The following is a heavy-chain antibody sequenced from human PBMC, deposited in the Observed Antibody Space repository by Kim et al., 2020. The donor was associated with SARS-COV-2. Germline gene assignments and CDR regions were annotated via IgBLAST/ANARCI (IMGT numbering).Heavy chain of an antibody. CDR3: ARAGWAAADYQFRVYWYFDR. Sequence: SETLSLTCTVSGGSISSYYWSWIRQPPGKGLEWIGYTYYSGSTNYNPSLKSRVTISVDTSKNQFSLKLSSVTAADTAVYYCARAGWAAADYQFRVYWYFDRWGRGTLVTVSA. J-gene: IGHJ2*01. CDR2: TYYSGST. CDR1: GGSISSYY. V-gene: IGHV4-59*01. D-gene: IGHD6-13*01.